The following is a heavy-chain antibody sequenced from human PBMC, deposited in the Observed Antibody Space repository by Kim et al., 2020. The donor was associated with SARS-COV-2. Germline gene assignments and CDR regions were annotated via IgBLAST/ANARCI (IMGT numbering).Heavy chain of an antibody. Sequence: GESLKISCKGSGYSFTSYWIGWVRQMPGKGLEWMGIIYPGDSDTRYSPSFQGQVTISADKSISTAYLQWRSLKASDTAMYYCARQSSWYVNYYYYGMDVWGQGTTVTVSS. CDR2: IYPGDSDT. CDR1: GYSFTSYW. V-gene: IGHV5-51*01. J-gene: IGHJ6*02. D-gene: IGHD6-13*01. CDR3: ARQSSWYVNYYYYGMDV.